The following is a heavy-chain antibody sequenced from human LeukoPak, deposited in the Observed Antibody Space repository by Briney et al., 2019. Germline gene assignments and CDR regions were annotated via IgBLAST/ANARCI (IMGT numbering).Heavy chain of an antibody. CDR1: GFTFSSYA. CDR2: ISYDGSNK. CDR3: ARVRYYDIYD. J-gene: IGHJ4*02. V-gene: IGHV3-30*04. D-gene: IGHD3-9*01. Sequence: GGSLRLSRAASGFTFSSYAMHWVRQAPGKGLEWVAVISYDGSNKYYADSVKGRFTISRDNSKNALYLQMNSLRAEDTAVYYCARVRYYDIYDRGQGTLVTVSS.